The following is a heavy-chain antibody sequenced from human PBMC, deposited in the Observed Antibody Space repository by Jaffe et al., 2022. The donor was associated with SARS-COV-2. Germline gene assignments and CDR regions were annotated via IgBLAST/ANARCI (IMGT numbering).Heavy chain of an antibody. V-gene: IGHV1-46*01. CDR2: INPSGGST. CDR3: ARAKGGIAARFYYYYGMDV. J-gene: IGHJ6*02. D-gene: IGHD6-6*01. CDR1: GYTFTSYY. Sequence: QVQLVQSGAEVKKPGASVKVSCKASGYTFTSYYMHWVRQAPGQGLEWMGIINPSGGSTSYAQKFQGRVTMTRDTSTSTVYMELSSLRSEDTAVYYCARAKGGIAARFYYYYGMDVWGQGTTVTVSS.